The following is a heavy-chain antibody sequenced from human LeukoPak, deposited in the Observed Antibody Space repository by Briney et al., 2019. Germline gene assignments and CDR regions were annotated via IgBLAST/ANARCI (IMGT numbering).Heavy chain of an antibody. D-gene: IGHD3-10*01. CDR3: ARGTMIWFGELFDY. V-gene: IGHV3-23*01. J-gene: IGHJ4*02. CDR1: GFTFSTYA. Sequence: GGSLRLSCAASGFTFSTYAMTWVRQAPGKGLEWVSAISAGGGTTYYADSVKGRFTISRDNAKNSLYLQMNSLRAEDTAVYYCARGTMIWFGELFDYWGQGTLVTVSS. CDR2: ISAGGGTT.